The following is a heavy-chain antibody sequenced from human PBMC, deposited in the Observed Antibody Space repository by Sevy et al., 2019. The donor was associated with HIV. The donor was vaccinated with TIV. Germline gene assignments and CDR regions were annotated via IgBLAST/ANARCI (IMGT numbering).Heavy chain of an antibody. V-gene: IGHV3-30-3*01. J-gene: IGHJ4*02. CDR3: ARENSGYFFFDY. Sequence: GGSLRLSCAASGFTFGSYTLHWVRQAPGKGLEWVALISQTYDGSKKYYIDSVQGRFTISRDNSKNTLYLQMDSLRPEDTAVYYCARENSGYFFFDYWGQGTLVTVSS. CDR2: ISQTYDGSKK. CDR1: GFTFGSYT. D-gene: IGHD3-22*01.